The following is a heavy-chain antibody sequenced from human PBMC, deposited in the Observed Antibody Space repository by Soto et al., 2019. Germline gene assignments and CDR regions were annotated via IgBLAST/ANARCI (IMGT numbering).Heavy chain of an antibody. J-gene: IGHJ4*02. Sequence: HPEGSLRLSCAASGFTFSSYGMHWVRQAPGKGLEWVAVISYDGSNKYYADSVKGRFTISRDNSKNTLYLQMNSLRAEDTAVYYCAKVTDTAMGFDYWGQGTLVTV. D-gene: IGHD5-18*01. V-gene: IGHV3-30*18. CDR2: ISYDGSNK. CDR1: GFTFSSYG. CDR3: AKVTDTAMGFDY.